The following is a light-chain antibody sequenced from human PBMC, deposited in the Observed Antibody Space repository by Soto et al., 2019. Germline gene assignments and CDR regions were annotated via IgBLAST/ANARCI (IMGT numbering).Light chain of an antibody. CDR2: DVN. Sequence: QSVLLQPRSVSGSPGQSVTISCTGTTRDVGGYKFVSWYRQHPGKAPKLILYDVNERPSGVSNRFSGSKSGNTASLTISGLQAEDEADYHCSSYRNSSTLYVFGTGTKVTVL. CDR1: TRDVGGYKF. J-gene: IGLJ1*01. V-gene: IGLV2-14*03. CDR3: SSYRNSSTLYV.